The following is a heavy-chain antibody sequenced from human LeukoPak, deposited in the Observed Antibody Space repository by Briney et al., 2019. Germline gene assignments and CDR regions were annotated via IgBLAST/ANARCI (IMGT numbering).Heavy chain of an antibody. V-gene: IGHV4-61*02. CDR1: GGSISSGSYY. J-gene: IGHJ4*02. CDR2: IYTSGST. CDR3: ARGLTIFGVHRTIGYFDY. D-gene: IGHD3-3*01. Sequence: PSQTLSLTCTVSGGSISSGSYYWSWIRQPAGKGLEWIGRIYTSGSTNYNPSLKSRVTISVDTSKNQFSLKLSSVTAADTAVYYCARGLTIFGVHRTIGYFDYWGQGTLVTVSS.